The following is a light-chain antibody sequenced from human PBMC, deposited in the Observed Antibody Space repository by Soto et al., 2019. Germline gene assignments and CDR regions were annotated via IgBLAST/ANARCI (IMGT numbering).Light chain of an antibody. J-gene: IGKJ1*01. V-gene: IGKV1-5*03. CDR1: QSISSW. CDR3: QHYNSYPWT. Sequence: DIQMTQSPSTLSASVGDRVTITCRASQSISSWLAWYQQKPGKAPKLLIFKASSLESGGPSRFSGCGSGTECTLTSSSLQPDDFSTYYCQHYNSYPWTFGQGTKVEIK. CDR2: KAS.